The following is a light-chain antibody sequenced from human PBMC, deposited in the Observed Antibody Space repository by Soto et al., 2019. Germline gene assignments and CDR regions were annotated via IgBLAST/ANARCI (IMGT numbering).Light chain of an antibody. CDR1: SSDVGGYNY. J-gene: IGLJ1*01. Sequence: QSALTQPASMSGSPGQSITISCTGTSSDVGGYNYVSWYQQHPGKAPKLMIYDVSNRPSGVSNRFSGSKSGNTASLTISGIQAEDEADYYCSSYTSSSTSFGTGTQLTVL. CDR2: DVS. V-gene: IGLV2-14*01. CDR3: SSYTSSSTS.